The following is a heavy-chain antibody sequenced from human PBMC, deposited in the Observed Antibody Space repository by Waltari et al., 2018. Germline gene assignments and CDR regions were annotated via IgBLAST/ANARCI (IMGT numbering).Heavy chain of an antibody. J-gene: IGHJ6*03. Sequence: QLQLQESGPGLVKPSETLSLTCPVSGGSIISSSYYWGWIRQPPGKGLGWVGRIYYSGSTSYNPYLKSRVTISVDTSKNQFSLKLSSGTAADTAVYYCARHSRITSFGVVRNYYYYMDVWGKGTTVTVSS. CDR2: IYYSGST. V-gene: IGHV4-39*01. CDR1: GGSIISSSYY. D-gene: IGHD3-3*01. CDR3: ARHSRITSFGVVRNYYYYMDV.